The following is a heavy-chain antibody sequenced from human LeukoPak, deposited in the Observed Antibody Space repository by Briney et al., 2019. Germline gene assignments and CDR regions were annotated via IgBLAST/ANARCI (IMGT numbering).Heavy chain of an antibody. CDR3: AKATVDSGSYRGMDV. J-gene: IGHJ6*02. Sequence: PGGSLRLSCAASGFMFSSNWMSWVRLAPGKGLEWEANIKEDGTETYYVDSVKGRFTISRDNAKNSLYLQMNSLRVEDTAVYYCAKATVDSGSYRGMDVWGQGTTVTVSS. D-gene: IGHD1-26*01. CDR1: GFMFSSNW. V-gene: IGHV3-7*03. CDR2: IKEDGTET.